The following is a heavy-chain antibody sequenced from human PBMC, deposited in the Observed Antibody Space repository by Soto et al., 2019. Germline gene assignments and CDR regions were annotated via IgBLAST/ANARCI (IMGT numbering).Heavy chain of an antibody. J-gene: IGHJ5*02. D-gene: IGHD3-16*01. V-gene: IGHV3-33*01. Sequence: GGSLRLSCAASGFTFSSYGMHWVRQAPGRGLEWMAVIWYDGSNKYYADSVKGRFTISRDNSKNTLYLQMNSLRAEDTAVYYCAREEVMHLTNWFDPWGQGTLVTVSS. CDR1: GFTFSSYG. CDR3: AREEVMHLTNWFDP. CDR2: IWYDGSNK.